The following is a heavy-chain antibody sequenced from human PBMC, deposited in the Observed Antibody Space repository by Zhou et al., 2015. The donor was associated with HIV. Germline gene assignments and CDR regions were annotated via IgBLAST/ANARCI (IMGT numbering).Heavy chain of an antibody. Sequence: QVQLVQSGAEVKKPGSSVKVSCKASGGTFSSYAISWVRQAPGQGLEWMGGIIPIFGTANYAQKFQGRVTITADESTSTAYMELSSLRSEDTAVYYCARDPQQLADYYYYYGMDVWGQGTTVTVSS. V-gene: IGHV1-69*01. CDR1: GGTFSSYA. CDR3: ARDPQQLADYYYYYGMDV. D-gene: IGHD6-13*01. CDR2: IIPIFGTA. J-gene: IGHJ6*02.